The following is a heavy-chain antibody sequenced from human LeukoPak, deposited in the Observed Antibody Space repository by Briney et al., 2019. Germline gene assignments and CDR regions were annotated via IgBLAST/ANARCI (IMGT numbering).Heavy chain of an antibody. J-gene: IGHJ4*02. D-gene: IGHD3-3*01. CDR3: AKKSPIFGVVIPLFDY. CDR2: ISASGRST. V-gene: IGHV3-23*01. CDR1: GFSFSTYA. Sequence: GGSLRLSCAASGFSFSTYAMHWVRQAPGKGLEWVSSISASGRSTYYADSVKGRFTISRDNSKNTLYLQVNSLRAEDTAVYHCAKKSPIFGVVIPLFDYWGQGTLVSVSS.